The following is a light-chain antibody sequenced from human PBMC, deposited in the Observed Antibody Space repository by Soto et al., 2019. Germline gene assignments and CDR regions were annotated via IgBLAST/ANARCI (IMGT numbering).Light chain of an antibody. CDR2: GAS. CDR3: QQYGSSLGVT. Sequence: EIVLTQSPGTLSLSPGERATLSCRASQSVSNNYLAWYQQKPGQAPRLLIYGASNRATGIPDMFSGSGSGTDFTLTISRLEPEDFAVYYCQQYGSSLGVTFGGGTKVEIK. CDR1: QSVSNNY. J-gene: IGKJ4*01. V-gene: IGKV3-20*01.